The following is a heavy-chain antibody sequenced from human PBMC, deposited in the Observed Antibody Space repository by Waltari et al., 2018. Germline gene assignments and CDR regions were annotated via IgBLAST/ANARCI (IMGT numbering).Heavy chain of an antibody. J-gene: IGHJ2*01. CDR1: GFTFSDYF. CDR3: ARASAVPDTTPLGFFDL. D-gene: IGHD1-1*01. V-gene: IGHV3-11*06. Sequence: QVHLVESGGGLVKPGGSLRLSCAASGFTFSDYFMSWIRQAPGKWLESISYISTKNTYTTQAASVRGRFTVSRDDAQKSLYLQMNSLKAEDTAVYYCARASAVPDTTPLGFFDLWGRGTLVTVSS. CDR2: ISTKNTYT.